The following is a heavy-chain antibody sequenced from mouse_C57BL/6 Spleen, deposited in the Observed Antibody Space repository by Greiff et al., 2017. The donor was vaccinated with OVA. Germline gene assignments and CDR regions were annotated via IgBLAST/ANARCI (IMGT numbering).Heavy chain of an antibody. D-gene: IGHD2-4*01. CDR1: GYTFTSYG. V-gene: IGHV1-81*01. Sequence: QVQLQQSGAELARPGASVKLSCKASGYTFTSYGISWVKQRTGQGLEWIGEIYPRSGNTYYNEKFKGKATLTADKSSSTAYMELRSLTSEDSAVYFCARRGIYDYGVRMDYWGQGTSVTVSS. J-gene: IGHJ4*01. CDR2: IYPRSGNT. CDR3: ARRGIYDYGVRMDY.